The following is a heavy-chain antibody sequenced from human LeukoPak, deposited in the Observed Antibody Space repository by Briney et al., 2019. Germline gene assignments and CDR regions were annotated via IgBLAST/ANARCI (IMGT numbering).Heavy chain of an antibody. CDR1: GGSISSYY. D-gene: IGHD2-15*01. V-gene: IGHV3-7*01. CDR3: ARDKGGYCSGGSCYPSYYMDV. CDR2: IKKDGSEK. J-gene: IGHJ6*03. Sequence: ETLSLTCTVSGGSISSYYWSWVRQAPGKGLEWVANIKKDGSEKYYVDSVKGRFTISRDNAKNSLYLQMNSLRAEDTAVYYCARDKGGYCSGGSCYPSYYMDVWGKGTTVTVSS.